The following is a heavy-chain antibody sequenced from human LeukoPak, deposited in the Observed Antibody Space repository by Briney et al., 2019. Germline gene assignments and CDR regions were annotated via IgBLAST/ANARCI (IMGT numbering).Heavy chain of an antibody. V-gene: IGHV4-34*01. CDR3: ARLGGHCYYYYMDV. CDR2: INHSGNT. D-gene: IGHD3-16*01. J-gene: IGHJ6*03. CDR1: GESFSGYY. Sequence: PETLSLTCAVYGESFSGYYWSWVRQPPGKGLEAIGEINHSGNTNYNPSLESRVTISLDTSKNQFSLKLTSVTAADTAVYYCARLGGHCYYYYMDVWGKGTTVTVSS.